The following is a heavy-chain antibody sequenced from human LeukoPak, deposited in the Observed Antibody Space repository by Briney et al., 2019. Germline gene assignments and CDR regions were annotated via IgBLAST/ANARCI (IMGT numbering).Heavy chain of an antibody. CDR1: GFTFSSYE. Sequence: GGSLRLSCAASGFTFSSYEMNWVRQAPGKGLEWVSYISSSGSTIYYADSVKGRFTISRDNAKNSLYLQMNSLRAEDTAVYYCAREKDDYYGSRGFDPWGQGTLVTVSS. D-gene: IGHD3-10*01. J-gene: IGHJ5*02. CDR3: AREKDDYYGSRGFDP. CDR2: ISSSGSTI. V-gene: IGHV3-48*03.